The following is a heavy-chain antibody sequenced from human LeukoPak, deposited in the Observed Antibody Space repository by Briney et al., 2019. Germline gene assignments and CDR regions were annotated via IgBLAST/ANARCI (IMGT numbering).Heavy chain of an antibody. D-gene: IGHD5-24*01. J-gene: IGHJ4*02. CDR1: GFTVSSNY. CDR2: IYDGGKT. CDR3: TGQEMASIDY. V-gene: IGHV3-66*04. Sequence: GGSLRLSCTVSGFTVSSNYMSWVRQAPGKGLEWVADIYDGGKTYYADSVKGRFTISRDSSKNTLYLQMNSLRAEDSAVYYCTGQEMASIDYWGQGTVVTVSS.